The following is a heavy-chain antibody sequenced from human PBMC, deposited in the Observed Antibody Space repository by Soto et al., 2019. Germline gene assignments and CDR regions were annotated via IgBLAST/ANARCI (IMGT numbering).Heavy chain of an antibody. CDR2: ISSGGDNT. D-gene: IGHD6-19*01. CDR3: AKDFDPYGSGPYGMQV. Sequence: VGSLRLSCAASVFTFSSHAMSWVRHSPGKGLEWVSTISSGGDNTYSADSVKGRFTISRDNSKNTLYLQMNSLRAEDTAVYYCAKDFDPYGSGPYGMQVWGHGTTVTVSS. J-gene: IGHJ6*01. V-gene: IGHV3-23*01. CDR1: VFTFSSHA.